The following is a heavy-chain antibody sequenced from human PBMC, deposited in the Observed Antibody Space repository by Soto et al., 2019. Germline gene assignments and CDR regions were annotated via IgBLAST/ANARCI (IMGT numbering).Heavy chain of an antibody. V-gene: IGHV4-31*03. Sequence: TSETLSLTCTVSGGSISSGCYYWSWIRQHPGKGLEWIGYIYYSGSTYYNPSLKSRVTISVDTSKNQFSLKLSSVTAADTAVYYCARSHRITIFCPDYWGQGTLVTVSS. D-gene: IGHD3-9*01. CDR2: IYYSGST. CDR3: ARSHRITIFCPDY. J-gene: IGHJ4*02. CDR1: GGSISSGCYY.